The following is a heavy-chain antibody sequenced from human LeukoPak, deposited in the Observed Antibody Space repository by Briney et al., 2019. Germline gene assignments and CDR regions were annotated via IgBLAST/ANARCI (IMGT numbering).Heavy chain of an antibody. J-gene: IGHJ4*02. CDR3: ARETNHGDFFFDY. Sequence: PSETLSLTCTVSGDSISGYYWAWIRQPPGKGLEWVAYIYYSGSTNYNPSLKSRVTMSVDTSKNQFSLKLSSVTAADTAVYYCARETNHGDFFFDYWGQGTLVTVSS. V-gene: IGHV4-59*12. CDR2: IYYSGST. CDR1: GDSISGYY. D-gene: IGHD4-17*01.